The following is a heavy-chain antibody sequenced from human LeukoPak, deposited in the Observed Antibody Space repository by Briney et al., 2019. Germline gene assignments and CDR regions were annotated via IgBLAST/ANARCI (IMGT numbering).Heavy chain of an antibody. V-gene: IGHV4-38-2*02. J-gene: IGHJ2*01. CDR1: GYSISSGYY. Sequence: SETLSLTCTVSGYSISSGYYWSWIRQPPGKGLEWIGEINHSGSTNYNPSLKSRVTISVDTSKNQFSLKLSSVTAADTAVYYCASKTRRSRGYSYGIYWYFDLWGRGTLVTVSS. CDR3: ASKTRRSRGYSYGIYWYFDL. CDR2: INHSGST. D-gene: IGHD5-18*01.